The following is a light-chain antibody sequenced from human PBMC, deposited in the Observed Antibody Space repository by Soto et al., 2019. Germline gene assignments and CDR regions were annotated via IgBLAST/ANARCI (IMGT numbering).Light chain of an antibody. CDR3: KQYNSYPWT. CDR1: QSISSW. Sequence: DIQMTKSHSTLSASVGDRVTITCRASQSISSWLAWYQQQPGKAPKLLIYDASSLESGVPSKFSGSGSGTEFTLTISSLQPDDFATYYCKQYNSYPWTFGQGTKVYIK. CDR2: DAS. J-gene: IGKJ1*01. V-gene: IGKV1-5*01.